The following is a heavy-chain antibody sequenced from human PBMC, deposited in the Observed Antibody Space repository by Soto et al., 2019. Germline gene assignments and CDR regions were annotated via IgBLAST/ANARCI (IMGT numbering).Heavy chain of an antibody. J-gene: IGHJ1*01. D-gene: IGHD2-2*01. Sequence: PSETLSLTCAVYGGSFSGYYWSWIRQPPGKGLEWIGEINHSGSTNYNPSLASRVTISVDTSKNQISLKLTSVTAADTAVYYCARGDCSTTSCYQGHWGRGTLVTVSS. V-gene: IGHV4-34*01. CDR1: GGSFSGYY. CDR3: ARGDCSTTSCYQGH. CDR2: INHSGST.